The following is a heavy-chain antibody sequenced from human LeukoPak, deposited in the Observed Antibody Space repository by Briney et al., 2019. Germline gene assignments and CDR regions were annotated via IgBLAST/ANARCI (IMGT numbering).Heavy chain of an antibody. J-gene: IGHJ5*02. CDR1: GFVFSNYA. CDR2: ISYSGRTT. Sequence: PGGSLRLSCTASGFVFSNYAMSWVRQAPGKGLEWVSVISYSGRTTYFADSVKGRFTISRDNAKNSLYLQMNSLRAEDTAVYYCARDRVSNWFDPWGQGTLVTVSS. CDR3: ARDRVSNWFDP. V-gene: IGHV3-23*01. D-gene: IGHD3-10*01.